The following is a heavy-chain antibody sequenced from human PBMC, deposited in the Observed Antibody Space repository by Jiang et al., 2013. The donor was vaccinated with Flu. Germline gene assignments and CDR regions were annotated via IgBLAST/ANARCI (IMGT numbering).Heavy chain of an antibody. D-gene: IGHD2-2*01. J-gene: IGHJ4*02. Sequence: GSTNYNPSLKSRVTISVDTSKNQFSLKLSSVTAADTAVYYCARASLVGEYYFDYWGQGTLVTVSS. CDR2: GST. CDR3: ARASLVGEYYFDY. V-gene: IGHV4-34*01.